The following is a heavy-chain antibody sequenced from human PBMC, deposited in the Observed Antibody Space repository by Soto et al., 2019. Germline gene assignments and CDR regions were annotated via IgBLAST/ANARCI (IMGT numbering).Heavy chain of an antibody. V-gene: IGHV3-23*01. Sequence: EVQLLESGGDVVRPGGSLRLSCAASGFTFSSYAMGWVRQAPGKGLEWVAGVSRAGTYTFYADSVRGRFSISRDNSRDTVDLYRDALRGDDTAVDFCVKYTVTEDWGESWGQGTLVSVSS. CDR1: GFTFSSYA. CDR3: VKYTVTEDWGES. J-gene: IGHJ5*02. D-gene: IGHD3-16*01. CDR2: VSRAGTYT.